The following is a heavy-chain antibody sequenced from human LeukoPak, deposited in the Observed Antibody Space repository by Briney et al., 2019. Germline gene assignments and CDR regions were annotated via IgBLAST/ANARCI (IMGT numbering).Heavy chain of an antibody. CDR3: SRAQWVVREIGHY. V-gene: IGHV3-48*02. D-gene: IGHD6-19*01. Sequence: PGGSLRLSCAASGFIFTTSGMNWVRQTPGKGLEWLAYISDTGHTIYYSDSVKGRFTISRDNAKKLLFLQMNRLRDEDTAIYYCSRAQWVVREIGHYGGQGTLVTVSS. CDR1: GFIFTTSG. CDR2: ISDTGHTI. J-gene: IGHJ4*02.